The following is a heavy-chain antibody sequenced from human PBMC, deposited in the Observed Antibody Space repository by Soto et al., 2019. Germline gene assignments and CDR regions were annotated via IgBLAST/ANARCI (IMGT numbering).Heavy chain of an antibody. J-gene: IGHJ5*02. V-gene: IGHV1-8*01. CDR1: GYTFTSYD. Sequence: ASVKVSCKASGYTFTSYDINWVRQATGQGLEWMGWMNPNSGNTGYAQSFQGRVTMTRNTSISTAYMELSSLRSEDTAVYYCARVKSYDILTGYSTWFDPWGQGTLVTAPQ. D-gene: IGHD3-9*01. CDR2: MNPNSGNT. CDR3: ARVKSYDILTGYSTWFDP.